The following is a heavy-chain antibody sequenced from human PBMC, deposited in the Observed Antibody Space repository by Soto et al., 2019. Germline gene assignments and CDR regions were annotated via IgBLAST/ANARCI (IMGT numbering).Heavy chain of an antibody. J-gene: IGHJ4*02. CDR3: ARSAPLYYYGSGSPTIFDY. CDR2: INAGNGNT. D-gene: IGHD3-10*01. Sequence: EASVKVSCKASGYTFTSYAMHWVRQAPGQRLEWMGWINAGNGNTKYSQKFQGRVTITRDTSASTAYMELSSLRSEDTAVYYCARSAPLYYYGSGSPTIFDYWGQGTLVTVSS. V-gene: IGHV1-3*01. CDR1: GYTFTSYA.